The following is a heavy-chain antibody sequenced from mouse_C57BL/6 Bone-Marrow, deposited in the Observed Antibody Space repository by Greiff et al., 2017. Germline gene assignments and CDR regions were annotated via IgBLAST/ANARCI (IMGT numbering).Heavy chain of an antibody. D-gene: IGHD2-4*01. CDR2: IDPEDGET. CDR3: ALYDYDYYAMDY. Sequence: VQLQQSGAELVKPGASVKLSCTASGFNIKDYYMHWVKQRNEKGLEWIGRIDPEDGETNYAPKFQGKATITADTSSNTAYLQLSSLTSEDTAVYYCALYDYDYYAMDYWGQGTSVTVSS. J-gene: IGHJ4*01. V-gene: IGHV14-2*01. CDR1: GFNIKDYY.